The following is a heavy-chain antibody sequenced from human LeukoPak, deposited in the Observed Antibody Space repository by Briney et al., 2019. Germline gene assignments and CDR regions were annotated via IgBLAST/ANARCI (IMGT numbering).Heavy chain of an antibody. V-gene: IGHV3-30*02. D-gene: IGHD3-22*01. J-gene: IGHJ5*02. CDR2: IRYDGSNK. CDR3: AKDLGYYYDSSGPDP. CDR1: GFTFSSYG. Sequence: PGGSLRLSCAASGFTFSSYGMHWVRQAPGKGLEWVAFIRYDGSNKYYADSVKGRFTISRDNSKNTLYLQMNSLRAEDTAVYYCAKDLGYYYDSSGPDPWGQGTLVTVSS.